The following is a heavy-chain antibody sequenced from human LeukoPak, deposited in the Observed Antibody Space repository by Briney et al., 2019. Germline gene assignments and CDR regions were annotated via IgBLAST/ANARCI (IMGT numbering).Heavy chain of an antibody. J-gene: IGHJ4*01. V-gene: IGHV1-2*02. CDR3: ARDPSGDSSGFPFDY. D-gene: IGHD3-22*01. CDR2: INPDSGVR. CDR1: GYTFIGHY. Sequence: GASVKVSCKASGYTFIGHYMQWVRQAPGQGPEWMGWINPDSGVRNYAQKFQGRVPLTTDTSISTAFMELSRLTSDDTAVYYCARDPSGDSSGFPFDYWGHGTLVTVSS.